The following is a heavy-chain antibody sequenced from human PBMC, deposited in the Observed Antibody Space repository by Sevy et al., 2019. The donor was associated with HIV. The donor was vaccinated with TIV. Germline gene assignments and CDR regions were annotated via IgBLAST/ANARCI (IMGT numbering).Heavy chain of an antibody. D-gene: IGHD2-15*01. J-gene: IGHJ6*02. Sequence: SETLSLTCAVYGGSFSGYYWSWIRQPPGKGLEWIGEINHSGSTNYKPSLKSRVTISVDTSKNPFSLKLSSVTAADTAVYYCARRYGGNYYYYDGMDVWGQGTTVTVSS. CDR1: GGSFSGYY. CDR3: ARRYGGNYYYYDGMDV. CDR2: INHSGST. V-gene: IGHV4-34*01.